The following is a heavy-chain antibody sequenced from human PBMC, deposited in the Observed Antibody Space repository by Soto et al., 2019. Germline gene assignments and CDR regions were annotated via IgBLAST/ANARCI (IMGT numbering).Heavy chain of an antibody. Sequence: SETLSLTCTVSGGSISSSSYYWCWIRHPPGKGLEWIGGIYYSGTTFYSPSLKSRVIISVDTSKNQFSLKLSSVTAADTAMYYCARQNGSFRSWFDSWGQGTLVTVSS. D-gene: IGHD3-10*01. CDR1: GGSISSSSYY. CDR3: ARQNGSFRSWFDS. V-gene: IGHV4-39*01. CDR2: IYYSGTT. J-gene: IGHJ5*01.